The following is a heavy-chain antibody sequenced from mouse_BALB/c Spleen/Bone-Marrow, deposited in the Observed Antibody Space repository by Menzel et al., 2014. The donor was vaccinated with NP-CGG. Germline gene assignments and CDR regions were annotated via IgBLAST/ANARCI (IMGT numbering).Heavy chain of an antibody. CDR2: IYPGDGDT. V-gene: IGHV1-87*01. CDR3: ARRRREYYFDY. CDR1: GYTFTSYW. Sequence: VQLQQSGAELARPGASVKLSCKASGYTFTSYWMHWVKQRPGQGLEWIGAIYPGDGDTRYTQKFKGKATLTADKSSSTAYMQLSSLASEDSAVYYCARRRREYYFDYWGQGTTLTVSS. J-gene: IGHJ2*01. D-gene: IGHD2-12*01.